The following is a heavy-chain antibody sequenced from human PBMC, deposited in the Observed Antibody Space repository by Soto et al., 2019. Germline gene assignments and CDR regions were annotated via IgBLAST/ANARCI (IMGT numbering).Heavy chain of an antibody. CDR1: GGSVSSGSYY. CDR2: IYYSGRT. CDR3: ARVRRNWNYSWFDP. V-gene: IGHV4-61*01. J-gene: IGHJ5*02. D-gene: IGHD1-7*01. Sequence: PSETLSLTCTVSGGSVSSGSYYWSWIRQPPGKGLEWIGYIYYSGRTNYNPSLKSRVTISVDRSKNQFSVKLSSVTAAETAVYYCARVRRNWNYSWFDPWGQGTLVTVSS.